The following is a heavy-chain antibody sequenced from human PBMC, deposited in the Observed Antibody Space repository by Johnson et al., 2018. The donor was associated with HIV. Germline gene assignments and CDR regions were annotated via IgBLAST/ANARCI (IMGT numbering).Heavy chain of an antibody. V-gene: IGHV3-13*01. Sequence: EVQLVESGGGLVQPGGSLRLSCAASGFTFSSYDMHWVRQATGKGLEWVSAIGTAGDTYYPGSVKGRFTISRVNSKNMLYLQMNSLRVEDTAVYYCAKEGSRGTVTQAPDAFDIWGQGTVVTVSS. J-gene: IGHJ3*02. CDR2: IGTAGDT. CDR1: GFTFSSYD. D-gene: IGHD4-17*01. CDR3: AKEGSRGTVTQAPDAFDI.